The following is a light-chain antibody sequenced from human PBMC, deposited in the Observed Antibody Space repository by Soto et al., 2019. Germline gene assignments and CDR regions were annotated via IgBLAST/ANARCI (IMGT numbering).Light chain of an antibody. CDR3: QQYGSSPFT. V-gene: IGKV3-15*01. Sequence: IVLTQSPATLSVSPGERATLSCRASQSVSSLLAWYQQKPRQAPRLLIYDTSTRATGIPARFSGSGSGTDFTLTISSLQSEDFAVYYCQQYGSSPFTFGQGTKLEIK. CDR1: QSVSSL. J-gene: IGKJ2*01. CDR2: DTS.